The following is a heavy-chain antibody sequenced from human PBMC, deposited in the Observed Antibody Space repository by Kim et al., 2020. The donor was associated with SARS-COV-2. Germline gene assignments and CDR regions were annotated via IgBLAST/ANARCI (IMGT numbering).Heavy chain of an antibody. CDR2: VSPYNGNT. Sequence: ASMKVSCRASGYTFTNYDISWVRQAPGQGLEWMGCVSPYNGNTNYAQKVQGRVTMTTDTSTNTAYMELRSLRSDDTAVYYCARDFRGGYYGVDVWGQGTTVTVSS. CDR1: GYTFTNYD. CDR3: ARDFRGGYYGVDV. V-gene: IGHV1-18*01. J-gene: IGHJ6*02. D-gene: IGHD3-16*01.